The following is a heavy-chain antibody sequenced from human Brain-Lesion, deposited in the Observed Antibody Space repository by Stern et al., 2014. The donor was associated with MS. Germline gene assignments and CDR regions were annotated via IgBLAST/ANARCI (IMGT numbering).Heavy chain of an antibody. D-gene: IGHD3-10*01. CDR1: GGSISSSSYY. J-gene: IGHJ4*02. Sequence: QVQLQESGPGLVKPSETLSLTCTVSGGSISSSSYYWGWIRQPPGKGLEWIGSIYYRGSTYYNPSLKSRVPISMGTANNQFSLRLSSVTAADTAVYFCAKLWLGELPESPFDYWGQGTLVTVSS. CDR2: IYYRGST. CDR3: AKLWLGELPESPFDY. V-gene: IGHV4-39*01.